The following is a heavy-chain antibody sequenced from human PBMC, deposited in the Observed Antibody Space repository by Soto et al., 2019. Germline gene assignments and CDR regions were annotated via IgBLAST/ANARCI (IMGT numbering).Heavy chain of an antibody. CDR2: VSGYNRNT. CDR3: ARERQWDPLPY. J-gene: IGHJ4*02. Sequence: VQLVQSGAEVKKPGASVKVSCEAYGYTFRNYGITWVRQAPGQGLEWIGWVSGYNRNTNYAQKFKDRVTMTTDTSTSIAYLELRRLRIDDTAVYYCARERQWDPLPYWGPGTLLVVS. D-gene: IGHD1-26*01. CDR1: GYTFRNYG. V-gene: IGHV1-18*01.